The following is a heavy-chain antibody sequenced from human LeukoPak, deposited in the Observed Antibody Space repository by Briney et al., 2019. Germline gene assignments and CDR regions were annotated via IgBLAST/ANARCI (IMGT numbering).Heavy chain of an antibody. V-gene: IGHV4-38-2*01. CDR1: GYSISSGYY. J-gene: IGHJ4*02. CDR2: IYHSGNT. Sequence: KPSETLSLTCAVSGYSISSGYYWGWIRQPPGKGLEWIGSIYHSGNTYYNPSLKSRVTIPVDTSKNQFSLKLSSVTAADTAVYYCAREDYSNLLIDYWGQGTLVTVSS. D-gene: IGHD4-11*01. CDR3: AREDYSNLLIDY.